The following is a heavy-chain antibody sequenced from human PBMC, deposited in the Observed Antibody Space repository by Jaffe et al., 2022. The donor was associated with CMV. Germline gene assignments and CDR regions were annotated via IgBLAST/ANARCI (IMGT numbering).Heavy chain of an antibody. CDR2: IYYSGST. D-gene: IGHD6-13*01. Sequence: QLQLQESGPGLVKPSETLSLTCTVSGGSISSSSYYWGWIRQPPGKGLEWIGSIYYSGSTYYNPSLKSRVTISVDTSKNQFSLKLSSVTAADTAVYYCARLSWTYYYYYMDVWGKGTTVTVSS. V-gene: IGHV4-39*01. CDR3: ARLSWTYYYYYMDV. J-gene: IGHJ6*03. CDR1: GGSISSSSYY.